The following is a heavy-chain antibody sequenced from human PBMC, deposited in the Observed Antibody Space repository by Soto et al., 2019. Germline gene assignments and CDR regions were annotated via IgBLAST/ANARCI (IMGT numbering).Heavy chain of an antibody. D-gene: IGHD4-17*01. V-gene: IGHV3-73*01. CDR3: TRRADGEFDY. J-gene: IGHJ4*02. CDR1: GFTFSGSA. Sequence: EVQLVESGGGLVQPGGSLKLSCAASGFTFSGSAMHWVRQASGKGLEWVGRIRSKANSYATAYAASVKGRFTISRDDSKTTAYLQMNSLKTEDPAVYYCTRRADGEFDYWGQGTLVTVSS. CDR2: IRSKANSYAT.